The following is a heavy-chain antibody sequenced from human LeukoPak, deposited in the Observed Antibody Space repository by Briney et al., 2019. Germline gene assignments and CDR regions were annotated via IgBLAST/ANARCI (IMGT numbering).Heavy chain of an antibody. D-gene: IGHD3-16*01. Sequence: GESLKISCKGSGYSFTSYWIGWVRQMPGKGLEWMGINYPGDSDTTYSPSFQGQVTMSADKSISTAFLQWSSLKASDTAMYYCARRVSSSGFDAFDVWGQGTMVTVSS. CDR2: NYPGDSDT. CDR1: GYSFTSYW. J-gene: IGHJ3*01. V-gene: IGHV5-51*01. CDR3: ARRVSSSGFDAFDV.